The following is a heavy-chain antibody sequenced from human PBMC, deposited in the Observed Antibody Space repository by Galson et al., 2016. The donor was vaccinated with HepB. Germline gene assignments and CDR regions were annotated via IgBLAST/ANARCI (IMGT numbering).Heavy chain of an antibody. J-gene: IGHJ4*02. V-gene: IGHV3-33*08. CDR3: ARDGRYNWNDVGLDY. CDR1: GFTFNCYR. Sequence: SLRLSCAASGFTFNCYRVNWVRQAPGKGLEWVAGIWYDGTYENYGDSVEGRCTISRDNSKNTLYLQMNSLRAEDTAVYYCARDGRYNWNDVGLDYWGQGTLVTVSS. D-gene: IGHD1-20*01. CDR2: IWYDGTYE.